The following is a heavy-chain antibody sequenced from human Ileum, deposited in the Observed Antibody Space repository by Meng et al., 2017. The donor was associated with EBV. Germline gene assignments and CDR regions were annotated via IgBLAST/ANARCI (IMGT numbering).Heavy chain of an antibody. CDR2: IYHSGST. J-gene: IGHJ4*02. D-gene: IGHD6-19*01. Sequence: LEEACPGLVKPSGTLSLTCAGSGGTSSSSNWWSWVREPPGKGLEWIGEIYHSGSTNYNPSLKSRVTISVDKSKIQFSLNLSSVTAADTAVYYCARVGQWLPIDYWGQGTLVTVSS. CDR1: GGTSSSSNW. CDR3: ARVGQWLPIDY. V-gene: IGHV4-4*02.